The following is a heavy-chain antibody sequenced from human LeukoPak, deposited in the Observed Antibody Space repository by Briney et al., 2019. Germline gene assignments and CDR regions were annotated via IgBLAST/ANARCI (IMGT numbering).Heavy chain of an antibody. CDR3: AKDHGSSDWYYFDY. CDR1: RFTFSNYW. Sequence: GGSLRLSCAASRFTFSNYWMNWVRQAPGKGLEWVAFIHYDGSNNYYADSVKGRFTISRDNSKNTLYLQMNTLRADDTAVYYCAKDHGSSDWYYFDYWGQGTLVTVSS. CDR2: IHYDGSNN. D-gene: IGHD6-13*01. J-gene: IGHJ4*02. V-gene: IGHV3-30*02.